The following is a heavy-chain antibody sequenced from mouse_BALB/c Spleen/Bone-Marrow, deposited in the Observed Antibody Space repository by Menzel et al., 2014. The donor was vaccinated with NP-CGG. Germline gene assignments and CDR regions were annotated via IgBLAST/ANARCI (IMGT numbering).Heavy chain of an antibody. CDR2: IDPANGNT. CDR1: GFNIXDTY. CDR3: AAYYYGSSYGFAY. D-gene: IGHD1-1*01. V-gene: IGHV14-3*02. J-gene: IGHJ3*01. Sequence: EVQVAESRAELVKPGASVKLSCTASGFNIXDTYMHWVKQRPEQGLEWIGRIDPANGNTKYDPKFQGKATITADTSSNTAYLQLSSLTSEDTAVYYCAAYYYGSSYGFAYRGQGTLVTVSA.